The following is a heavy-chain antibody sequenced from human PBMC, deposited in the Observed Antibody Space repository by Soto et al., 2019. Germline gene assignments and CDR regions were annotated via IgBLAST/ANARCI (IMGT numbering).Heavy chain of an antibody. CDR1: GFTFSSYA. CDR2: ISGSGGST. Sequence: EVQLLESGGGLVQPGGSLRLSCAASGFTFSSYAMSWVRQAPGKGLEWVSAISGSGGSTYYADSVKGRFTISRDNSKNTLYLQMNSLRAEDTAVDYCAKDEPVLRFLDWLVNPGVFDYWGQGTLVTVSS. V-gene: IGHV3-23*01. D-gene: IGHD3-3*01. J-gene: IGHJ4*02. CDR3: AKDEPVLRFLDWLVNPGVFDY.